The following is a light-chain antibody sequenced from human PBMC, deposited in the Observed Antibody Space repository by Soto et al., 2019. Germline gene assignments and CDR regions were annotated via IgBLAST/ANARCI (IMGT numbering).Light chain of an antibody. J-gene: IGKJ2*01. Sequence: EIVLTQSPGTLSLSPGERATLSCRASQSISSSYLAWYQQKPGQAPRLLFYGVSNRATGIPDRFSGSGSGTDFTLTISRLEPEDFVVYYCQLHGVSPPEYTFGQGTKLEIK. CDR3: QLHGVSPPEYT. CDR1: QSISSSY. CDR2: GVS. V-gene: IGKV3-20*01.